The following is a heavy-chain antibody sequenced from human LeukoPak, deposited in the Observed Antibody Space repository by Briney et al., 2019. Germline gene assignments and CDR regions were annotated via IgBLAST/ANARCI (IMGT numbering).Heavy chain of an antibody. CDR2: INPNSGGT. CDR3: AREGTQLLDEYYDFWSGSLWFDP. J-gene: IGHJ5*02. CDR1: GYTFTGYY. D-gene: IGHD3-3*01. Sequence: ASVKVSCKASGYTFTGYYMHWVRQAPGQGLEWMGWINPNSGGTNYAQKFQGRVTMTRDTSISTAYMELSRLRSDDTAVYYCAREGTQLLDEYYDFWSGSLWFDPWGQGTLVTVSS. V-gene: IGHV1-2*02.